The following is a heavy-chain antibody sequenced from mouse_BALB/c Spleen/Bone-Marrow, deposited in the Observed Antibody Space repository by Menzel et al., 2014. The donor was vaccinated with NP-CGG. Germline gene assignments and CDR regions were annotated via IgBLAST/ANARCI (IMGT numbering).Heavy chain of an antibody. D-gene: IGHD1-2*01. CDR3: TRYYYAYDAWFAY. J-gene: IGHJ3*01. CDR2: IYPGNSDT. CDR1: GYSFTSYW. Sequence: EVKLQESGTVLARPGASVKMSCKASGYSFTSYWMHWVKQRPGQGLEWIGAIYPGNSDTSYNQKFKGEAKLTAVTSASTAYMDLSSLTNEDSAVYYCTRYYYAYDAWFAYWGQGTLVTVSA. V-gene: IGHV1-5*01.